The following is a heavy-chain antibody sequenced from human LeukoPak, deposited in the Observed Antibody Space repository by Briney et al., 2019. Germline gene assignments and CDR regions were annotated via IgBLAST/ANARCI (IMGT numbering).Heavy chain of an antibody. J-gene: IGHJ6*02. V-gene: IGHV3-66*02. CDR1: GLTVSSNY. CDR3: ARVWVVGADYYYGMDV. CDR2: IYSDGST. D-gene: IGHD1-26*01. Sequence: GGSLRLSCAASGLTVSSNYMSWVRQAPGKGLEGVSVIYSDGSTYYADSVKGRFTISRDNSKNALYFQMNSLRVEDTAVYYCARVWVVGADYYYGMDVWGQGTTVTVSS.